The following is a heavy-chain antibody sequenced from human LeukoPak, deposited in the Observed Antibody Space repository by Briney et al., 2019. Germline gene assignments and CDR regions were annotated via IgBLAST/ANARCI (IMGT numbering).Heavy chain of an antibody. V-gene: IGHV3-9*03. CDR3: ARVLGDYYDSSGSFDY. Sequence: GRSLRLSCAVSGFTFDDYAMHWVRQVPGKGLEWVSGINWNSDSIGYADSVKGRFTTSRDNAKNSLYLQMNSLRAEDMALYYCARVLGDYYDSSGSFDYWGQGTLVTVSS. D-gene: IGHD3-22*01. CDR2: INWNSDSI. CDR1: GFTFDDYA. J-gene: IGHJ4*02.